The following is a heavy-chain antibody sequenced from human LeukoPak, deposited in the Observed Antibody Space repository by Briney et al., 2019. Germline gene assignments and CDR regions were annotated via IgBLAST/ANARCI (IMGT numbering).Heavy chain of an antibody. CDR2: INWNGDST. CDR3: ARVRYYDSSGYWYYFDY. Sequence: GGSLRLSCAASGFTFGDYGMSWVRQAPGKGLEWVSGINWNGDSTGYADPVKGRFTISRDNAKNSLYLQMNSLRAEDTALYYCARVRYYDSSGYWYYFDYWGQGTLVTVSS. CDR1: GFTFGDYG. D-gene: IGHD3-22*01. J-gene: IGHJ4*02. V-gene: IGHV3-20*04.